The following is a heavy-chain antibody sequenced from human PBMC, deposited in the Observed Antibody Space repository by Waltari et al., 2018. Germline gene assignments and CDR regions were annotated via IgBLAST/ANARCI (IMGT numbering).Heavy chain of an antibody. J-gene: IGHJ5*02. V-gene: IGHV3-23*01. CDR3: AKGPAARTNWFDP. D-gene: IGHD2-2*01. CDR1: GFTFSSYD. Sequence: EVQLLESGGGLVQPGGSLRLSCAASGFTFSSYDMSWVRQAPGKGREGVSGSGSSGRNKDDADSVKGRFTISRDDSKNTLYLQMNSLRAEDTAVYYCAKGPAARTNWFDPWGQGTLVTVSS. CDR2: SGSSGRNK.